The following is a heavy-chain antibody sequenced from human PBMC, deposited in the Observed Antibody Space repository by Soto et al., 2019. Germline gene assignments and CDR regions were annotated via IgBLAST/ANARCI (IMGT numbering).Heavy chain of an antibody. V-gene: IGHV3-30-3*01. CDR1: GFTFSSYA. CDR3: ARDFTYVPAASIEYSSSFSYYYGMDV. D-gene: IGHD6-6*01. J-gene: IGHJ6*02. Sequence: GGSLRLSCAASGFTFSSYAMHWVRQAPGKGLEWVAVISYDGSNKYYADSVKGRFTISRDNSKNTLYLQMNSLRAEDTAVYYCARDFTYVPAASIEYSSSFSYYYGMDVWGQGTTVTVSS. CDR2: ISYDGSNK.